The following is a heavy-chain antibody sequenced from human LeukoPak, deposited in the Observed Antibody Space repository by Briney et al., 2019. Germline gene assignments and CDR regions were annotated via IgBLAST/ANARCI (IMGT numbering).Heavy chain of an antibody. CDR2: ISSSSSTI. D-gene: IGHD4-17*01. J-gene: IGHJ4*02. V-gene: IGHV3-48*01. Sequence: GGSLRLSCAASGFTFSSYSMNWVRQAPGKGLEWVSYISSSSSTIYYADSVKGRFTISRDNAKNSLYLQMNSLRAEDTAVYYCARDRTTVTYSDFDYWGQGTLVTVSS. CDR3: ARDRTTVTYSDFDY. CDR1: GFTFSSYS.